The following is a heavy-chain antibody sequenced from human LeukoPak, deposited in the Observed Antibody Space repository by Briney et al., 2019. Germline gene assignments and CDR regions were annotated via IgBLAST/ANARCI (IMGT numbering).Heavy chain of an antibody. D-gene: IGHD1-1*01. CDR3: ARDHNYAFDN. V-gene: IGHV3-48*04. CDR1: GFPFIDYS. J-gene: IGHJ4*02. Sequence: GGSLRLSCAASGFPFIDYSKNWVREARGKGLEGISYIGIDSGNTKYADAVKGRFTLSGDSPKSSLSLQMNSLRVEHTAVYYCARDHNYAFDNWGQGTLVTVSS. CDR2: IGIDSGNT.